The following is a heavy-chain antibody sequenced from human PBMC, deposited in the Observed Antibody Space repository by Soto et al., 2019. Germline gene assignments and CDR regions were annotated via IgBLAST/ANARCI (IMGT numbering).Heavy chain of an antibody. D-gene: IGHD3-3*01. V-gene: IGHV3-30*18. CDR2: ISYDGSNK. J-gene: IGHJ6*03. Sequence: QVQLVESGGGVVQPGRSLRLSCAASGFTFSSYGMHWVRQAPGKGLEWVAVISYDGSNKYYADSVKGRFTISRDNSKNTLYLQMNSLRAEDTAVYYCAKDAYDFWSGDYYHMDVWGKGTTVTVSS. CDR1: GFTFSSYG. CDR3: AKDAYDFWSGDYYHMDV.